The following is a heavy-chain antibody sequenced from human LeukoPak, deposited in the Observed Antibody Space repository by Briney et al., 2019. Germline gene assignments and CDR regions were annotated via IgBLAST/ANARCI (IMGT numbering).Heavy chain of an antibody. CDR1: GGSFSGYY. D-gene: IGHD5-18*01. Sequence: PSETLSLTCAVYGGSFSGYYWSWIREPPGKGLEWIGGINHSGSTNYNPSLKSRVTISVDTSKNQFSLKLSSVAAADTAVYYCARLRYSYGSVDYWGQGTLVTVSS. V-gene: IGHV4-34*01. CDR2: INHSGST. J-gene: IGHJ4*02. CDR3: ARLRYSYGSVDY.